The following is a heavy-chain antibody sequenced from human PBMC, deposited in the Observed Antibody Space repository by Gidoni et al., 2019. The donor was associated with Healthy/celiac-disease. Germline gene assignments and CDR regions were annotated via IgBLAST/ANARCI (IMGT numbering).Heavy chain of an antibody. D-gene: IGHD1-26*01. V-gene: IGHV3-30*01. J-gene: IGHJ3*02. CDR1: GFTFSSYA. CDR3: ARDWSGSYISDAFDI. CDR2: ISYDGSNK. Sequence: GFTFSSYAMHCVRQDPGKGLEWVAVISYDGSNKYYADSVKGRFTISRDNSKNTLYLQMNSLRAEDTAVYYCARDWSGSYISDAFDIWGQGTMVTVSS.